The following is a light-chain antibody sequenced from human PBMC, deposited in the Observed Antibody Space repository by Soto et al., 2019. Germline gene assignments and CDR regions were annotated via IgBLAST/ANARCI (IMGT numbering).Light chain of an antibody. V-gene: IGKV3D-15*01. J-gene: IGKJ3*01. CDR2: GAS. Sequence: EIVMTQSPGTLSVSPGERATLSCRASQSVGSRLAWYQQKPGQAPRLLIYGASTRATGIPVRFSGSGSGTEFTLTISSLQSEDFAVYYCQQYDNWPPFTFGPGTKLDIK. CDR1: QSVGSR. CDR3: QQYDNWPPFT.